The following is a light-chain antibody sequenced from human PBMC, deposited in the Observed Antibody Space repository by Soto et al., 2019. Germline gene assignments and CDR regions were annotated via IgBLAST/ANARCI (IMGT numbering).Light chain of an antibody. Sequence: QAVVTQEPSLTVSPGGTVTLTCASSTGAVTSCYYPNWFQQKPGQAPSTLIYSTNNNHSGTPARFSGSLLGGKAALTLSGVQREDEAEYYCLLYYGGAVVFGGGTKLTVL. V-gene: IGLV7-43*01. CDR1: TGAVTSCYY. CDR3: LLYYGGAVV. CDR2: STN. J-gene: IGLJ2*01.